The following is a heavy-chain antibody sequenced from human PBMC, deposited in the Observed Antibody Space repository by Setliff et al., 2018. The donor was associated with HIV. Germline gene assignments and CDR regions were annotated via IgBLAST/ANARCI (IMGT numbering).Heavy chain of an antibody. CDR3: ARTYSSGWLDYYYGMDV. V-gene: IGHV2-70*11. Sequence: VHPTQTLTLTCTFSGFSLSTSGMCVSWIRQPPGKALEWLARIDWDDDKYYSTSLKTRLTISKDTSKNQVVLTMTNMYPVDTATYYCARTYSSGWLDYYYGMDVWGQGTTVTVSS. J-gene: IGHJ6*02. D-gene: IGHD6-19*01. CDR2: IDWDDDK. CDR1: GFSLSTSGMC.